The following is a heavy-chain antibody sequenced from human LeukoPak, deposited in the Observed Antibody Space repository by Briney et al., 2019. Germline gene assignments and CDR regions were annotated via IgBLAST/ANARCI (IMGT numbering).Heavy chain of an antibody. CDR1: GYTFTSYG. J-gene: IGHJ4*02. D-gene: IGHD3-22*01. CDR2: ISAYNGNT. Sequence: ASVKVSCKASGYTFTSYGISLVRQAPGQGLEWMGWISAYNGNTNYAQKLQGRVTMTTDTSTSTAYMELRSLRSDDTAVYYCARETDDSSGYPYDYWGQGTLVTVSS. CDR3: ARETDDSSGYPYDY. V-gene: IGHV1-18*01.